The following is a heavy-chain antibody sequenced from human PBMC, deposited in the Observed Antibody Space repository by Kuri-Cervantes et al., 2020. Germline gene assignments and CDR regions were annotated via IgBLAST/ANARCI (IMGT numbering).Heavy chain of an antibody. V-gene: IGHV4-34*01. Sequence: GSLRLSCAVYGGSFSGYYWSWIRQPPEKGLEWIGEINHSGSTNYNASLKSRIIISVDTSKSQFSLKLRSVTAADTAVYYCARGFTIFGVVMYYFDYWGQGTLVTVSS. CDR3: ARGFTIFGVVMYYFDY. J-gene: IGHJ4*02. CDR1: GGSFSGYY. D-gene: IGHD3-3*01. CDR2: INHSGST.